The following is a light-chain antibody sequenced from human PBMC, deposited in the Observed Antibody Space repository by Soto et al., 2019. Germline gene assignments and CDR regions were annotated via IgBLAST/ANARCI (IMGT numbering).Light chain of an antibody. CDR2: DAS. CDR1: QNINNY. Sequence: DNQMTQSPSSLSASIGDRVTITCQASQNINNYLNWYQQKPGRAPKLLIYDASNLEAGVPSRFRGSGSGTDFTFTISRLQPEDIATYYCQQYENLPTFGQGTRLEI. J-gene: IGKJ5*01. V-gene: IGKV1-33*01. CDR3: QQYENLPT.